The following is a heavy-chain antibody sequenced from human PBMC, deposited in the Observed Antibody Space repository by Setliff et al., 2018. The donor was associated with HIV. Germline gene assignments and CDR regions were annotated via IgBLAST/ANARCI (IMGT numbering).Heavy chain of an antibody. CDR2: INPNSGGT. CDR3: AKDTPGPAINSGRIKNWFDP. CDR1: GYTFTGYY. J-gene: IGHJ5*02. Sequence: ASVKVSCKASGYTFTGYYMHWVRQAPGQGLEWMGWINPNSGGTTYAQKFQGRLTMTRDTSTNTVYMELSSLRSEDTAVYYCAKDTPGPAINSGRIKNWFDPWGEGTLVTVSS. D-gene: IGHD6-19*01. V-gene: IGHV1-2*02.